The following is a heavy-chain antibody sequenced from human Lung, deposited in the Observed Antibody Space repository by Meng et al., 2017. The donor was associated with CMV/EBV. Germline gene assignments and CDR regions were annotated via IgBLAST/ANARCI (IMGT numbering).Heavy chain of an antibody. V-gene: IGHV4-4*02. CDR2: MYDRGRT. D-gene: IGHD2-21*02. Sequence: SGRGLVMASGNLSLTWAVFGVFLSNRNWWSWVRQPLGKGLEWIGEMYDRGRTNYKPSLKSRVTISVDESKNQFSLRLSSVTVADTAVYYCARVGAYCGGDCYHPRWGQGTLVTVSS. CDR3: ARVGAYCGGDCYHPR. J-gene: IGHJ4*02. CDR1: GVFLSNRNW.